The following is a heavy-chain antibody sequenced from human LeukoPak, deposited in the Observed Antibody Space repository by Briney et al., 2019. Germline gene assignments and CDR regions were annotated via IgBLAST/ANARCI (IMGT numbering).Heavy chain of an antibody. Sequence: SETLSLTCTVSGGSISGYYWSWIRQPPGKGLEWIGYIYYSGSTNYNPSLKSRVTISVDTSKNQFSLKLSSVTAADTAVYYCARRVGAGLRIGFDYWGQGTLVTVSS. CDR3: ARRVGAGLRIGFDY. CDR1: GGSISGYY. D-gene: IGHD1-26*01. CDR2: IYYSGST. V-gene: IGHV4-59*08. J-gene: IGHJ4*02.